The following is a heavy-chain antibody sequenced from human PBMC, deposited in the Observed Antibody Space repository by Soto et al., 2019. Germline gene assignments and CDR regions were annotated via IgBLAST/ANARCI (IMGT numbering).Heavy chain of an antibody. CDR2: TSSRGTSI. CDR1: GFTFSTYE. CDR3: ARDRGYNTGWYGGALDL. V-gene: IGHV3-48*03. J-gene: IGHJ4*02. D-gene: IGHD6-19*01. Sequence: EVQVVESGGGLVQPGESLRLSCAASGFTFSTYEMNWVRQAPGKGLEWVAYTSSRGTSIFYADSVKGRFSISRDNDNDSVSLLMNNLRVDDTAVYYCARDRGYNTGWYGGALDLWGQGTLVTVSS.